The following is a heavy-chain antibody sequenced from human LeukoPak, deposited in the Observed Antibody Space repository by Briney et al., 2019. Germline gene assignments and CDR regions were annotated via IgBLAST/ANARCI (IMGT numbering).Heavy chain of an antibody. CDR2: IIPIFGTA. D-gene: IGHD2-8*01. Sequence: SVKVSCKASGGTFSSYAISWVRQAPGQGLEWMGGIIPIFGTANYAQKFQGRVTITADESTSTAYMELSSVTAADTAAYYCARARILYSEPPGSFDPWGQGTLVTVSS. J-gene: IGHJ5*02. CDR3: ARARILYSEPPGSFDP. V-gene: IGHV1-69*13. CDR1: GGTFSSYA.